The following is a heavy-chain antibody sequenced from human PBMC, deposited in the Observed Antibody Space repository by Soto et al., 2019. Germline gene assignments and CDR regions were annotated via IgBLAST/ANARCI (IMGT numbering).Heavy chain of an antibody. V-gene: IGHV3-13*01. CDR1: GFTFSSYD. Sequence: EVQLVESGGGLVQPGGSLRLSCAASGFTFSSYDMHWVRQATGKGLELVSAIGTAGDTYYPGSVKGRFTISRENAKNSLYLQMNRLGAGDTAVYYCARVGKRQPLEAFDIWGQGTMVTVSS. CDR3: ARVGKRQPLEAFDI. J-gene: IGHJ3*02. CDR2: IGTAGDT. D-gene: IGHD6-13*01.